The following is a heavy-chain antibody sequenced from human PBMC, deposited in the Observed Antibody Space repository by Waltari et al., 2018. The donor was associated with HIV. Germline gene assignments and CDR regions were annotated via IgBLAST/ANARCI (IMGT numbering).Heavy chain of an antibody. Sequence: QVQVVESGGGVVQPGRSLTLSRAASGFSSRDYGMHWLRQAPGKGLEWVAVVYFDGSKKYYADSVKGRFSISRDNAKNTVYLQMDSLRPEDTGVYHCARDGTGNTRGFDPWGQGTLVTVSS. D-gene: IGHD1-7*01. CDR3: ARDGTGNTRGFDP. CDR1: GFSSRDYG. V-gene: IGHV3-30*03. J-gene: IGHJ5*02. CDR2: VYFDGSKK.